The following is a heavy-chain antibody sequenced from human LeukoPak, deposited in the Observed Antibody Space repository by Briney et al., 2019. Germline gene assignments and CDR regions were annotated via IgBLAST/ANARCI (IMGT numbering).Heavy chain of an antibody. CDR3: ARGAPIGAQRGYSYGW. D-gene: IGHD5-18*01. Sequence: TSETLSLTCAVYGGSFSGCYWSWIRQPPGKGLEWIGEINHSGSTNYNPSLKSRVTISVDTSKNQFSLKLSSVTAADTAVYYCARGAPIGAQRGYSYGWWGQGTLVTVSS. CDR2: INHSGST. CDR1: GGSFSGCY. J-gene: IGHJ4*02. V-gene: IGHV4-34*01.